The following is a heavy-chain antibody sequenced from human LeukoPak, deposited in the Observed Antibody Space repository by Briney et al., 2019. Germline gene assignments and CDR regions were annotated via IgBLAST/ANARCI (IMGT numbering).Heavy chain of an antibody. V-gene: IGHV4-39*07. CDR3: ARGAPPQN. J-gene: IGHJ4*02. Sequence: LETLSLTCTVSGGSISSSSYYWGWIRQPPGKGLEWIGSVYYTGASYYNPSLKSRVTKSIDTSKNHFSLNLTSVTAADTAVYYCARGAPPQNWGQGALVTVSS. CDR2: VYYTGAS. CDR1: GGSISSSSYY.